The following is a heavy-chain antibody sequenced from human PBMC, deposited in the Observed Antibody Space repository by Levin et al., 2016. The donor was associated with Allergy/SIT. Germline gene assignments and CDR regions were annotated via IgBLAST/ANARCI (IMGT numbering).Heavy chain of an antibody. Sequence: WVRQAPGQGLEWMGRIIPILGIANYAQKFQGRVTITADKSTSTAYMELSSLRSEDTAVYYCARSPGLWFGTTRLSSSPIIDYWGQGTLVTVSS. CDR3: ARSPGLWFGTTRLSSSPIIDY. V-gene: IGHV1-69*02. D-gene: IGHD3-10*01. J-gene: IGHJ4*02. CDR2: IIPILGIA.